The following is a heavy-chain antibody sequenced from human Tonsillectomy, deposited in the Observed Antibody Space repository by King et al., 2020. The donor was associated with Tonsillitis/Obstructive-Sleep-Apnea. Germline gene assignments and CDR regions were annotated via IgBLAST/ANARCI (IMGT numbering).Heavy chain of an antibody. D-gene: IGHD3-3*01. Sequence: VQLVESGGGLVKPGGSLRLSCAASGFTFSSYSMNWVRQAPGKGLEWVSSISSSSSYIYYADSVKGRFTISRDNAKSSLYLQMNSLRAEDTAVYYCARDGGTYYDFWSGYYAPEGVFDYWGQGTLVTVSS. CDR3: ARDGGTYYDFWSGYYAPEGVFDY. CDR1: GFTFSSYS. J-gene: IGHJ4*02. CDR2: ISSSSSYI. V-gene: IGHV3-21*01.